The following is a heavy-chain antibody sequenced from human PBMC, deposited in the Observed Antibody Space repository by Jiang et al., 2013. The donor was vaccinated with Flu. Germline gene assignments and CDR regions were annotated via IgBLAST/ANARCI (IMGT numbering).Heavy chain of an antibody. CDR2: ISSSSSYI. J-gene: IGHJ5*02. CDR1: GFTFSSYS. D-gene: IGHD3-3*01. V-gene: IGHV3-21*01. CDR3: ARGPLGDFWSGYQADWFDP. Sequence: VQLLESGGGLVKPGGSLRLSCAASGFTFSSYSMNWVRQAPGKGLEWVSSISSSSSYIYYADSVKGRFTISRDNAKNSLYLQMNSLRAEDTAVYYCARGPLGDFWSGYQADWFDPWGQGTLVTVSS.